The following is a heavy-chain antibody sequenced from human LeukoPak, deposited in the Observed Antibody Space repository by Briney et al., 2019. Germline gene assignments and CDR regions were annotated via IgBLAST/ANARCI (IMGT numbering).Heavy chain of an antibody. D-gene: IGHD6-13*01. CDR1: GFTFGDYA. CDR2: IRSKAYGGTT. J-gene: IGHJ4*02. V-gene: IGHV3-49*04. CDR3: TRVGGRGVYYFDY. Sequence: GGSLRLSCTASGFTFGDYAMSRVRQAPGKGLERVGFIRSKAYGGTTEYAASVKGRFTISRDDSKSIAYLQMNSLKTEDTAVYYCTRVGGRGVYYFDYWGQGTLVTVSS.